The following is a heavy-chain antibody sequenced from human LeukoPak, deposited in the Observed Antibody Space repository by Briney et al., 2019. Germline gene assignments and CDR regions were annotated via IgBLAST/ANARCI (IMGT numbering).Heavy chain of an antibody. CDR1: GFTFSSYA. Sequence: GGSLRLSCAASGFTFSSYAMSWVRQAPGKGLEWVSAISGSGGSTYYADSVKGRFTISRDNSKNTLYLQMNSLRAEDTAVYYCAYGYDSTPGITFDYWGQGTLVTVSS. CDR3: AYGYDSTPGITFDY. D-gene: IGHD3-22*01. V-gene: IGHV3-23*01. CDR2: ISGSGGST. J-gene: IGHJ4*02.